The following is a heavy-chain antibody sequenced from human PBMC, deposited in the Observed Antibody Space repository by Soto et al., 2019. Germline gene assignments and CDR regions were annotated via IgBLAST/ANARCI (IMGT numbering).Heavy chain of an antibody. CDR1: GDSIDRGDHY. CDR2: IYYSGST. CDR3: ARGGGEYDY. D-gene: IGHD2-21*01. Sequence: QVQLQESGPGLVKPSQTLSLTCTVSGDSIDRGDHYWSWIRQPPGKGLEWSGYIYYSGSTYYNPSLKRRLSISVDTSKNRFSRMLSSVTAADTAVYYCARGGGEYDYWGRGNLVTVSS. J-gene: IGHJ4*02. V-gene: IGHV4-30-4*01.